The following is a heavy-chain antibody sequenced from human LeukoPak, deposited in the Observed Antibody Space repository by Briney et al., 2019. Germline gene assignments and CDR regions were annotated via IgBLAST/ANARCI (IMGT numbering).Heavy chain of an antibody. CDR1: GASINIYTYY. V-gene: IGHV4-39*07. J-gene: IGHJ5*02. CDR3: ARDRAYYDILTGPSNWFDP. CDR2: IYYSGST. Sequence: SETLSLTCTVSGASINIYTYYWGWIRQPPGKGLEWIGSIYYSGSTYYNPSLKSRVTISVDTSKNQFSLKLSSVTAADTAVYYCARDRAYYDILTGPSNWFDPWGQGTLVTVSS. D-gene: IGHD3-9*01.